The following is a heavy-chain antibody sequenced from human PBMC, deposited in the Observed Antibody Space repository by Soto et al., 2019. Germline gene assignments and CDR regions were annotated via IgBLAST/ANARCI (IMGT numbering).Heavy chain of an antibody. D-gene: IGHD3-10*01. Sequence: PGESLKISCKGSGYSFASYWIAWVRQMPGKGLEWMGIIYPGDSETRYSPSFQGQVSISADKSINTAYLQWSSLKASDTAMYYCARQSGGGVITDFEYWGQGTLVTVSS. CDR3: ARQSGGGVITDFEY. CDR2: IYPGDSET. J-gene: IGHJ4*02. V-gene: IGHV5-51*01. CDR1: GYSFASYW.